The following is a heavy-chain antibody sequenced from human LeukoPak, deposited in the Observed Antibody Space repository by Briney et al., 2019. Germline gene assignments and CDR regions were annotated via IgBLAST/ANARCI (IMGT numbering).Heavy chain of an antibody. D-gene: IGHD1-26*01. CDR1: GFTVSSNY. CDR3: ASTLIGGSYFRVGDY. V-gene: IGHV3-66*02. Sequence: GGSLRLSCAASGFTVSSNYMSWVRQAPGKGLEWVSVIYSGGSTYYADSVKGRFTISRDNSKNTLYLQMNSLRAEDTAVYYCASTLIGGSYFRVGDYWGQGTLVTVSS. J-gene: IGHJ4*02. CDR2: IYSGGST.